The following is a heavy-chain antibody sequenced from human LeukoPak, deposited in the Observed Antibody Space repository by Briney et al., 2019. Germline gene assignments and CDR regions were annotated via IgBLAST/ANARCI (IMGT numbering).Heavy chain of an antibody. CDR3: AREEGADGTSGINS. Sequence: PGRSLRLSCAASGFTFSTYGMHWVRQAPGKGLEWVSDIWYNGNNKYYADSVKGRFIISRDNSKKTVYLQMNSLRVEDTAVYYCAREEGADGTSGINSWGQGTLVIVSS. CDR2: IWYNGNNK. CDR1: GFTFSTYG. D-gene: IGHD4-23*01. V-gene: IGHV3-33*01. J-gene: IGHJ4*02.